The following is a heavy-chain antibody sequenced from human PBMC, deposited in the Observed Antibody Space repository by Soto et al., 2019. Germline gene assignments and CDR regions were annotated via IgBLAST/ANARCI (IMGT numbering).Heavy chain of an antibody. CDR3: ARSRGSGGVEYNMDV. Sequence: EVQLVESGGGLVQPGGSLRLSCAASGFTFSSYWMHWVRQGPGEGLVWVSRIMSDGSGTTYADSVKGRFTISRDNAKNTLYLQMNSLRAEDTAVYHCARSRGSGGVEYNMDVWGQGITVTASS. V-gene: IGHV3-74*01. J-gene: IGHJ6*02. CDR1: GFTFSSYW. D-gene: IGHD3-16*01. CDR2: IMSDGSGT.